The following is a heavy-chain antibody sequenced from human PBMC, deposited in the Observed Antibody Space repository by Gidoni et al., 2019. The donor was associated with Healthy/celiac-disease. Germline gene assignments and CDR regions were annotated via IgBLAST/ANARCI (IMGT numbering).Heavy chain of an antibody. CDR3: ARHRGGWLDYYYYYGMDV. V-gene: IGHV5-10-1*03. J-gene: IGHJ6*02. CDR1: GYSFTSYW. CDR2: IDPSDSYT. D-gene: IGHD6-19*01. Sequence: EVQLVQSGAEVKKPGESLRISCKGSGYSFTSYWISWVRQMPGKGLEWMGRIDPSDSYTNYSPSFQGHVTISADKSISTAYLQWSSLKASDTAMYYCARHRGGWLDYYYYYGMDVWGQGTTVTVSS.